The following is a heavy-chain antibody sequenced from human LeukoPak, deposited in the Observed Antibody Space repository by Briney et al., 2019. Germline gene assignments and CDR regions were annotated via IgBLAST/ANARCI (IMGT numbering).Heavy chain of an antibody. CDR3: ARARSGPARDYFDS. V-gene: IGHV4-61*02. CDR2: IHISGST. Sequence: PSQTLSLTCTVSGASVGSGGHYWSWIRQPAGKGLEWLGRIHISGSTNYNPSLNSRVTISMDTSKNQFSVQMTSVTAADTAVYFCARARSGPARDYFDSWGQGILVTVSS. CDR1: GASVGSGGHY. D-gene: IGHD6-6*01. J-gene: IGHJ4*02.